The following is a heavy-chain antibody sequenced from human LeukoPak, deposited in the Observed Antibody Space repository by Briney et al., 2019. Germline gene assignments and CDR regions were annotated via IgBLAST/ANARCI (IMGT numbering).Heavy chain of an antibody. D-gene: IGHD6-19*01. CDR2: INWNGGST. Sequence: PGGSLRLSCAASGFTFDDYGMSWVRQAPGKGLEWVSGINWNGGSTGYADSVKGRLTISRDNAKNSLYLQMNSLRAEDTALYHCATHRGGSGWYEEDYWGQGTLVTVSS. CDR3: ATHRGGSGWYEEDY. CDR1: GFTFDDYG. V-gene: IGHV3-20*01. J-gene: IGHJ4*02.